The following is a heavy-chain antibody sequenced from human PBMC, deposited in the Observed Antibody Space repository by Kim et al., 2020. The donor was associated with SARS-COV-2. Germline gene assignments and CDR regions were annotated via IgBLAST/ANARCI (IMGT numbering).Heavy chain of an antibody. V-gene: IGHV1-3*01. CDR3: ARGSGWAFDY. D-gene: IGHD6-19*01. CDR2: NT. Sequence: NTKCSQKVQDRVTITRDTSASTAYMELTSLRSEDTAIYYCARGSGWAFDYWGQGTLVTVAS. J-gene: IGHJ4*02.